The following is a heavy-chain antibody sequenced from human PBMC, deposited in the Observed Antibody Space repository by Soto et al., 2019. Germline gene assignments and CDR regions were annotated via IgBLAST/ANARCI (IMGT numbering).Heavy chain of an antibody. CDR2: IIPIFGTA. D-gene: IGHD2-15*01. J-gene: IGHJ4*02. V-gene: IGHV1-69*01. CDR1: GGTFSSYA. CDR3: ARERRYCSGGSCYYFDD. Sequence: QVQLVQSGAEVKKPGSSVKVSCKASGGTFSSYAISWVRQAPGQGLEWMGGIIPIFGTANYAQKFQGRVTITADESTSTAYMELSSLRSEDTAVYYCARERRYCSGGSCYYFDDWGQGTLVTVSS.